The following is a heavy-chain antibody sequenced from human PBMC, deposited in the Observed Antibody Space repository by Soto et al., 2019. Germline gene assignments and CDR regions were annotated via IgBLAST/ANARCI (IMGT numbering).Heavy chain of an antibody. CDR1: GHTLTEFS. Sequence: SVKVSCKISGHTLTEFSIHWVRQAPGKGLEWMGGIIPLFGTANYAQKFQGRVTITADESTSTVYTELSSLRSEDTAVYFCAREGMYHYETKDYYPSTYGLDVWGQGTTVTVSS. V-gene: IGHV1-69*13. CDR2: IIPLFGTA. CDR3: AREGMYHYETKDYYPSTYGLDV. J-gene: IGHJ6*02. D-gene: IGHD3-16*01.